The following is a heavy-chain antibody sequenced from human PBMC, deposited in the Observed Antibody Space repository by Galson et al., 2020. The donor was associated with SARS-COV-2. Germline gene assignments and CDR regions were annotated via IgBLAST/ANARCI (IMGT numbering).Heavy chain of an antibody. CDR3: ATLIFPSAALNT. CDR1: GASISRGGYS. CDR2: IYHSGST. D-gene: IGHD6-25*01. Sequence: SETLSPTCAVSGASISRGGYSWSWIRQPPGKGLEWIGYIYHSGSTYYNPSLKSRVTMSVDRFKNQLSLRLSSVTAADTAVYYCATLIFPSAALNTWGQGTLVTVSS. V-gene: IGHV4-30-2*01. J-gene: IGHJ5*02.